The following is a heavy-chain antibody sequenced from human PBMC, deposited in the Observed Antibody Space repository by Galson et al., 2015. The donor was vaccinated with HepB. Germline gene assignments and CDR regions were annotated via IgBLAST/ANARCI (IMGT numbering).Heavy chain of an antibody. V-gene: IGHV3-30*03. Sequence: SLRLSCAASGFTFYSYGMHWVRQAPGKGLEWVAGISYDGSNKDYADSVKGRFIMSRDNSKNTLYVQMNSLRPEDTAVYYCARDQGLLRFGEAMDVWGRGTTVTVSS. D-gene: IGHD3-10*01. CDR1: GFTFYSYG. CDR2: ISYDGSNK. J-gene: IGHJ6*03. CDR3: ARDQGLLRFGEAMDV.